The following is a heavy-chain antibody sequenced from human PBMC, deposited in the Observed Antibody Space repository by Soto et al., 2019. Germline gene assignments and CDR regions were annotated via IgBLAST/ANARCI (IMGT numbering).Heavy chain of an antibody. Sequence: EVRLVESGGGLVQPGGSLRLSCEASGFTFSSRWMTWVRQGPGKGLEWVANIHEDKNAKDYVDSVKGRFTISRDNAKNALYLQMNSLRDEDTAVYDCSTHDGPVAAGLVLDFWGQGALVIVSS. D-gene: IGHD6-25*01. J-gene: IGHJ4*02. CDR3: STHDGPVAAGLVLDF. CDR2: IHEDKNAK. V-gene: IGHV3-7*02. CDR1: GFTFSSRW.